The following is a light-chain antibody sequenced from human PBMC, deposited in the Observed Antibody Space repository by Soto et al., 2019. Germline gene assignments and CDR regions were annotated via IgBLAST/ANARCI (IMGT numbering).Light chain of an antibody. CDR2: DVS. V-gene: IGKV1D-13*01. Sequence: AIQLTQSPSSLSASVGDRVTITCRASQGISSVLAWYQQKPGKAPKLLIYDVSSLESGVPSRISGSGSGTDFTLTISSLQPEDFATYYCHQFSHYPITFGQGTRLEIK. CDR1: QGISSV. CDR3: HQFSHYPIT. J-gene: IGKJ5*01.